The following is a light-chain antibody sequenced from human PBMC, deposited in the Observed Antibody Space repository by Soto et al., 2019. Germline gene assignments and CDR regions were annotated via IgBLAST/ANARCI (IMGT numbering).Light chain of an antibody. CDR1: QSVRNNY. V-gene: IGKV3-20*01. Sequence: EIVLTQSPGTLSLSPGERATLSCRASQSVRNNYLAWYQQKPGQAPRVLFYGASSGATGVPDRFSGSGSGTDFTLTISRLEPEDFAMYYGQQYGSSPWTFGQGTKVEIK. CDR2: GAS. J-gene: IGKJ1*01. CDR3: QQYGSSPWT.